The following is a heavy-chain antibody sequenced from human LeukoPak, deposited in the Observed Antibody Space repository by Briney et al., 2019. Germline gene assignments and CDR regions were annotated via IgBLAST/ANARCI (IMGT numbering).Heavy chain of an antibody. CDR1: GYTLTELS. Sequence: ASVKVSCKVSGYTLTELSMHWVRQAPGKGLEWMGGFDPEDGETIYAQKFQGRVTMTEDTSTDTAYMELSSLRSEDTAVYYRATGYYGSGSPDYWGQGTLVTVSS. J-gene: IGHJ4*02. CDR3: ATGYYGSGSPDY. CDR2: FDPEDGET. D-gene: IGHD3-10*01. V-gene: IGHV1-24*01.